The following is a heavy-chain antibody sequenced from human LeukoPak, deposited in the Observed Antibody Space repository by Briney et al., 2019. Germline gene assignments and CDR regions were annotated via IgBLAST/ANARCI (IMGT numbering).Heavy chain of an antibody. V-gene: IGHV5-51*01. J-gene: IGHJ5*02. CDR3: VRTSGWYSSWFDP. CDR2: IYPGDSDT. CDR1: GYTFTRYW. Sequence: VESLKISCKGSGYTFTRYWIGWVRQMPGKGLEWMGIIYPGDSDTRYSPSFQGQVTISADKSITTAYMQWSSLKASDTAIYYCVRTSGWYSSWFDPWGQGTLVTVSS. D-gene: IGHD6-19*01.